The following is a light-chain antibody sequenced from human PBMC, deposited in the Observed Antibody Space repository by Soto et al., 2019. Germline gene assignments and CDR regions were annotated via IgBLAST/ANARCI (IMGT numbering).Light chain of an antibody. V-gene: IGKV3-15*01. J-gene: IGKJ5*01. CDR2: GTS. CDR3: QQRYNWPPIT. CDR1: QSVASN. Sequence: EIVMTQSLASLSVSPGESVTLSCRASQSVASNLAWYQQKPGQAPRLLIYGTSTRATGVPARFSGSGSGTDFTLTISSLEPEDFAVYYCQQRYNWPPITFGQGTRLEVK.